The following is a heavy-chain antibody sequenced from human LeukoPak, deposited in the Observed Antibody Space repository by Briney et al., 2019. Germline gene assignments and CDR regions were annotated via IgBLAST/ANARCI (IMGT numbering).Heavy chain of an antibody. CDR3: ARVRCSSTSCSPGFDY. CDR1: GGSISSGGYS. CDR2: IYYSGST. J-gene: IGHJ4*02. V-gene: IGHV4-31*03. Sequence: SETLSLTCTVSGGSISSGGYSWRWIRQHPGKGLEWIGYIYYSGSTYYNPSLKSRVTISVDTSKNQFSLTLSSVTAADTAVYYCARVRCSSTSCSPGFDYWGQGTLVTVSS. D-gene: IGHD2-2*01.